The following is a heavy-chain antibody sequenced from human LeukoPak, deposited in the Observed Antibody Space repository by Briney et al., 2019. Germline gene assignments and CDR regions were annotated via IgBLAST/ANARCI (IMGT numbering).Heavy chain of an antibody. CDR2: IYYSGST. V-gene: IGHV4-59*01. CDR3: AGSSYDYGTPY. Sequence: SETLSLTCTVSGGSISSYYWSWIRQPPGKGLEWIGYIYYSGSTNYTPSLKSRVTISVDTSKNQFSLKLSSVTAADTAVYYCAGSSYDYGTPYWGQGTLVTVSS. CDR1: GGSISSYY. D-gene: IGHD3-10*01. J-gene: IGHJ4*02.